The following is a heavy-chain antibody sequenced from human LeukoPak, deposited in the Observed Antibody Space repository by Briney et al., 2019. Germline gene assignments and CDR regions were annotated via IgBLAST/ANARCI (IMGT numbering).Heavy chain of an antibody. J-gene: IGHJ4*02. Sequence: GESLKISCNGSGYIFTSYWIGWVRQLAGEGLEWMGIIYPGDSDTRYSPSFQGQVTISGDKSISTAYLQWSSLKASDTAMYYCARMGWVYSSSVSYYFDYWGQGTLVTVSS. V-gene: IGHV5-51*01. CDR1: GYIFTSYW. CDR2: IYPGDSDT. D-gene: IGHD6-13*01. CDR3: ARMGWVYSSSVSYYFDY.